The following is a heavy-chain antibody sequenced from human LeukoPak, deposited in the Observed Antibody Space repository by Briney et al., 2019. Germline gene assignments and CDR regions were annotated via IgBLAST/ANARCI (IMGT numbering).Heavy chain of an antibody. J-gene: IGHJ4*02. D-gene: IGHD3-10*01. Sequence: SETLSLTCTVSDFSSGYHWGWIRQSPGKGLEWIGCIYHDDGGTYYNPSLKSRVTISVDTSKNQFSLKLSSVTAADTAVYYCARLSGVLLWFGYIDYWGQGTLVTVSS. CDR1: DFSSGYH. CDR2: IYHDDGGT. V-gene: IGHV4-38-2*02. CDR3: ARLSGVLLWFGYIDY.